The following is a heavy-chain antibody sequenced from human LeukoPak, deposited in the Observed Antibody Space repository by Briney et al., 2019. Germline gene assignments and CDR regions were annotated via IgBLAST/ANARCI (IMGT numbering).Heavy chain of an antibody. CDR1: EFTFSNYW. CDR3: VRDKVSGPTLLDH. CDR2: IHDDGSVE. J-gene: IGHJ4*02. D-gene: IGHD5/OR15-5a*01. V-gene: IGHV3-7*01. Sequence: GGPLTLSCEAFEFTFSNYWMSWVRQAPGKGLEWVANIHDDGSVENYADSVKGRFTISRDNARNSVFLQMNSLRAEDTAVYHCVRDKVSGPTLLDHWGQGTLVTVSS.